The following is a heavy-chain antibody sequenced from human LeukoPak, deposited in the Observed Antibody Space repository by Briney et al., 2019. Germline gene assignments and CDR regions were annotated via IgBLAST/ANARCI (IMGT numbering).Heavy chain of an antibody. D-gene: IGHD2-2*01. J-gene: IGHJ6*03. CDR1: GYTFTSYD. V-gene: IGHV1-8*01. Sequence: GASVKVSCKASGYTFTSYDINWVRQATGQGHEWMGWMNPNSGNTGYAQKFQGRVTMTRNTSISTAYMELSSLRSEDTAVYYCARGAPMPYCSSTSCYAANYYYYMDVWGKGTTVTVSS. CDR3: ARGAPMPYCSSTSCYAANYYYYMDV. CDR2: MNPNSGNT.